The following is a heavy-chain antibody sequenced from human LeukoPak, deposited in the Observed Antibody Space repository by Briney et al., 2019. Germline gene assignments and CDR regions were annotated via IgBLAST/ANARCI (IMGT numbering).Heavy chain of an antibody. CDR3: AREIGYDSSGYYGGTDWFDP. CDR1: GFTFSSYW. Sequence: PGGSLRLSCAASGFTFSSYWMSWVRQAPGKGLEWAANIKQDGSEKYYVDSVKGRFTISRDNAKNSLYLQMNSLRAEDTAVYYCAREIGYDSSGYYGGTDWFDPWGQGTLVTVSS. CDR2: IKQDGSEK. J-gene: IGHJ5*02. V-gene: IGHV3-7*01. D-gene: IGHD3-22*01.